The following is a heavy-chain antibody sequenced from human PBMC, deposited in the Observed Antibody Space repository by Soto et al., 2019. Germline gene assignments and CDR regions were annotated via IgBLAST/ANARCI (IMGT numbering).Heavy chain of an antibody. J-gene: IGHJ4*02. Sequence: SETLSLTCTVSGGSISSYYWSWIRQPPGKGLEWIVYIYYSGSTNYNPSLKSRVTIPVDTSTNQFSLKLSSVTAADTDVYYCARAQRYCSGGSCYYYCDYWGQGTLVTVSS. CDR1: GGSISSYY. CDR3: ARAQRYCSGGSCYYYCDY. CDR2: IYYSGST. V-gene: IGHV4-59*01. D-gene: IGHD2-15*01.